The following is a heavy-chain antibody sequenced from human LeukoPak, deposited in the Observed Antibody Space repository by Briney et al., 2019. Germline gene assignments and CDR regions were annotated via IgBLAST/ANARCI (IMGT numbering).Heavy chain of an antibody. J-gene: IGHJ4*02. Sequence: PGGSLRLSCAASGFTFSSYFMLWVRQAPGKGLEWVAVISYDGSNKYYADSVRGRFTISRDNSKNTLYLQMSSLRAEDTAVYYCARVGALEMDAMKRGYFDDWGQGALVTVSS. CDR1: GFTFSSYF. CDR2: ISYDGSNK. CDR3: ARVGALEMDAMKRGYFDD. V-gene: IGHV3-30*15. D-gene: IGHD5-24*01.